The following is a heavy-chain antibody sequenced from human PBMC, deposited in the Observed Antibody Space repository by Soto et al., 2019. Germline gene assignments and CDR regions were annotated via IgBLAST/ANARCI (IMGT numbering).Heavy chain of an antibody. CDR1: GFTFNIYA. Sequence: GGSLRLSCAASGFTFNIYAMTWVRQAPGKGLEWVSAISHYGDFTYYADSVEGRFTISRDNSKNTLYLQMNSLRAEDTAVYYCAKDRYLDHDSRGYLFDNWGQGTLVTVSS. J-gene: IGHJ4*02. CDR2: ISHYGDFT. V-gene: IGHV3-23*01. CDR3: AKDRYLDHDSRGYLFDN. D-gene: IGHD3-22*01.